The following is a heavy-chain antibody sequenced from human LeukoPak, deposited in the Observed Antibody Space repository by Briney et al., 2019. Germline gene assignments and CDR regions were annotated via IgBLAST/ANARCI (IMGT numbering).Heavy chain of an antibody. CDR2: ISYDGSNK. D-gene: IGHD1-1*01. CDR3: ARARWVSNADAVW. CDR1: GFTFSSYA. J-gene: IGHJ4*02. Sequence: GGSLRLSCAASGFTFSSYAMHWVRQAPGKGLEWVAVISYDGSNKYYADSVKGRFTLSRDDSRNTVHLQLNNLRVDDTGVYYCARARWVSNADAVWWGQGTVVTVSS. V-gene: IGHV3-30*07.